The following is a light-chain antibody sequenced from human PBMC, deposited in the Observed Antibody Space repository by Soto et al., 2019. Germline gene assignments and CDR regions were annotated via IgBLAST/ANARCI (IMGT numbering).Light chain of an antibody. CDR1: DIGTKS. CDR3: QVWDSSSVHWV. Sequence: SYELTQPPSVSVAPGETARITCGGNDIGTKSVHWYQQKPGQAPVLVIYYDSDRPSGIPEQLSGSNSGNTATLTISRVEVWDEADYYCQVWDSSSVHWVFGGGTKLTVL. J-gene: IGLJ3*02. V-gene: IGLV3-21*04. CDR2: YDS.